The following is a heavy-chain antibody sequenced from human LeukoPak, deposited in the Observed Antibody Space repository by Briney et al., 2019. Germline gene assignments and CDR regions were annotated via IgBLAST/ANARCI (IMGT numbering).Heavy chain of an antibody. CDR1: GYSISSGYY. D-gene: IGHD3-10*01. J-gene: IGHJ4*02. CDR2: IYHSGST. V-gene: IGHV4-38-2*01. CDR3: ARQGFVTSPLDY. Sequence: SETLSLTCAVSGYSISSGYYWGWIRQPPGKGLEWIGSIYHSGSTYYNPSLKSRVTISVDTSKNQFSLKLSSVTAADTAVYYCARQGFVTSPLDYWGQGTLVTVSS.